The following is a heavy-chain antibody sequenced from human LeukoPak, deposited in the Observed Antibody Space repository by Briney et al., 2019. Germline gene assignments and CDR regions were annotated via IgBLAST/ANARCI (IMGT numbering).Heavy chain of an antibody. D-gene: IGHD3-22*01. CDR2: IWYDGSNK. CDR3: ARDRDYYDSSGYQDYFDY. Sequence: GGSLRLSCAASGFTFSSYGMHWVRQAPGKGLEWVAVIWYDGSNKYYADSVKGRFTISRDNSKNTLYLQMNSLRAEDTAVYYCARDRDYYDSSGYQDYFDYWGQGILVTVSS. V-gene: IGHV3-33*01. J-gene: IGHJ4*02. CDR1: GFTFSSYG.